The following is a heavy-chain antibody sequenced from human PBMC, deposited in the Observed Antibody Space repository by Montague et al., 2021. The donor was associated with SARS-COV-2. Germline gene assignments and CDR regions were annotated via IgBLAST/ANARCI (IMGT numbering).Heavy chain of an antibody. CDR2: ISSSGST. CDR1: SGAVSRGY. V-gene: IGHV4-59*02. CDR3: ARTGDAYTRYYFDY. Sequence: SETLSLTCSVSSGAVSRGYWSWIRHRPGNRLEWIGYISSSGSTSYNPSLKSRVTISIDTSKNQFSLRLSSVTAADTAVYYCARTGDAYTRYYFDYWGQGTLVTVSS. J-gene: IGHJ4*02. D-gene: IGHD5-24*01.